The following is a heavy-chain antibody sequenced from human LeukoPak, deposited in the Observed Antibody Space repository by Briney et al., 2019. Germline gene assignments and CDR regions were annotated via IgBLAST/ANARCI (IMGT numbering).Heavy chain of an antibody. CDR3: ARARDAGYCSGGSCYSILAY. V-gene: IGHV3-48*03. CDR1: GFTFSSYE. J-gene: IGHJ4*02. Sequence: GGSLRLSCAASGFTFSSYEMNWVRQAPGKGLEWVSYISSSSSTMYYAASVKGRFTISRDKAKNSLYLQMNSLRAEDTAVYYCARARDAGYCSGGSCYSILAYWGQGTLVTVSS. CDR2: ISSSSSTM. D-gene: IGHD2-15*01.